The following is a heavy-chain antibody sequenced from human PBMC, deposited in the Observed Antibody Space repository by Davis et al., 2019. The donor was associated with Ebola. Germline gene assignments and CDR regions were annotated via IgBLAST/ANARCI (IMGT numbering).Heavy chain of an antibody. CDR3: ARDSGSSAFDI. CDR1: GFTFSSYA. CDR2: IKQDGSEK. V-gene: IGHV3-7*01. J-gene: IGHJ3*02. D-gene: IGHD6-25*01. Sequence: GGSLRLSCAASGFTFSSYAMSWVRQAPGKGLEWVANIKQDGSEKYYVDSVKGRFTISRDNAKNSLYLQMNSLRAEDTAVYYCARDSGSSAFDIWGQGTMVTVSS.